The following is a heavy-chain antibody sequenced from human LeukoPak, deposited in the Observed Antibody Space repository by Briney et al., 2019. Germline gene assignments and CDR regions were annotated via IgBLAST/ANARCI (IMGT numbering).Heavy chain of an antibody. CDR1: GGSISSYY. V-gene: IGHV4-59*01. CDR2: IYYSGST. Sequence: SETLSPTCTVSGGSISSYYWSWIRQPPGKGLEWIGYIYYSGSTNYNPSLKSRVTISVDTSKNQFSLKLSSVTAADTAVYYCARGPPARVPAATPSRVDYWGQGTLVTVSS. D-gene: IGHD2-2*01. CDR3: ARGPPARVPAATPSRVDY. J-gene: IGHJ4*02.